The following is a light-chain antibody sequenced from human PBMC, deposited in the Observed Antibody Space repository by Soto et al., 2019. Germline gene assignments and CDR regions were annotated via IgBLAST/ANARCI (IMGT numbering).Light chain of an antibody. CDR1: SSDVGSYNL. J-gene: IGLJ1*01. Sequence: QSALTLPASVSGSSGQSITISCTGTSSDVGSYNLVSWYQQHPGKAPKLMIYEGSKRPSGVSNRFSGSKSSSTASLTISGLQAEDEADYYCCSYAGTSSFYVFGTGTKVTVL. CDR3: CSYAGTSSFYV. V-gene: IGLV2-23*01. CDR2: EGS.